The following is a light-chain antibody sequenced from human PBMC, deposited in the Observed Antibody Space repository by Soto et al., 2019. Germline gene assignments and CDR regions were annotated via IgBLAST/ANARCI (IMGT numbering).Light chain of an antibody. Sequence: EIVMTQSPGTLSVSPGERATLSCRASQSISYSLAWYQQKPGQAPRLLIYGASTRATGFPARFSGSGSGTEFTLTISSLQSEDLAVYYCQQYNNWPLTFGGGTKVEIK. J-gene: IGKJ4*01. CDR1: QSISYS. CDR3: QQYNNWPLT. V-gene: IGKV3-15*01. CDR2: GAS.